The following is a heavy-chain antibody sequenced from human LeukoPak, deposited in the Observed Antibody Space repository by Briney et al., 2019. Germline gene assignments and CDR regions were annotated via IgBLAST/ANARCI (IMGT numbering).Heavy chain of an antibody. V-gene: IGHV3-7*01. CDR1: GFTFSSYW. J-gene: IGHJ4*02. CDR2: IKQDGSEK. D-gene: IGHD1-1*01. CDR3: ARDWKTNSFDY. Sequence: GGSMRLSCGASGFTFSSYWMSWVRQAPGKGLEWVANIKQDGSEKYYVDSVKGRFTISRDISKNTLYLQMDSLRAEDTAIYYCARDWKTNSFDYWGQGTLVTVSS.